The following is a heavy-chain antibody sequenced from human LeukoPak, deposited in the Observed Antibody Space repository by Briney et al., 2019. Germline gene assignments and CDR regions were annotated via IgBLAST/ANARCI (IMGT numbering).Heavy chain of an antibody. J-gene: IGHJ4*02. Sequence: SETLSLTCTVSGGSISGYYWSWIRQPPGKGLEWIAYIYYNGISNYNPSLKSRVIISVDSSKNQFSLKLTSVTAADTAVYYCARDGGYGHYDYWGRGTLVTVSS. CDR2: IYYNGIS. CDR3: ARDGGYGHYDY. V-gene: IGHV4-59*01. D-gene: IGHD5-18*01. CDR1: GGSISGYY.